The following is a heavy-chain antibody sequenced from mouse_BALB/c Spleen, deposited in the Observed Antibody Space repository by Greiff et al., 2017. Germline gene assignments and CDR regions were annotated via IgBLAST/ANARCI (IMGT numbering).Heavy chain of an antibody. D-gene: IGHD2-1*01. Sequence: VMLVESGPGLVAPSQSLSITCTVSGFSLTSYGVHWVRQPPGKGLEWLGVIWAGGSTNYNSALMSRLSISKDNSKSQVFFKMNSLQANDTAIYYCARNGIAYWGQGTLVTVSA. CDR2: IWAGGST. J-gene: IGHJ3*01. CDR1: GFSLTSYG. CDR3: ARNGIAY. V-gene: IGHV2-9*02.